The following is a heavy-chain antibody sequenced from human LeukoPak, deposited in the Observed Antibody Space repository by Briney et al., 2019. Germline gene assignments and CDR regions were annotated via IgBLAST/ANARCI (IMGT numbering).Heavy chain of an antibody. CDR3: ASRIARAGKGYDY. Sequence: SETLSLTCTVSGGSITSGDYYWSWIRQPPGKGLEWIGYIYYSGSTYYSPSLKSRVAISVDTSKNQFSLKLSSVTAADTAVYYCASRIARAGKGYDYWGQGTLVTVSS. J-gene: IGHJ4*02. CDR1: GGSITSGDYY. V-gene: IGHV4-30-4*01. D-gene: IGHD6-19*01. CDR2: IYYSGST.